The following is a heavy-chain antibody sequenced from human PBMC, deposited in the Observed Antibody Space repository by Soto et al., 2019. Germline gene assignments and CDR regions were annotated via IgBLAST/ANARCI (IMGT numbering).Heavy chain of an antibody. CDR3: AAVQGGGTTFHF. V-gene: IGHV1-58*02. CDR2: IVVGSGRT. D-gene: IGHD1-7*01. Sequence: SVKVSCKASGFTFTNSAIQWVRQARGQRLEWIGWIVVGSGRTDYAQKFQERLTITRDMSTTTAYMELNSLRLEDTAVYYCAAVQGGGTTFHFWGQGTLVTVSS. CDR1: GFTFTNSA. J-gene: IGHJ4*02.